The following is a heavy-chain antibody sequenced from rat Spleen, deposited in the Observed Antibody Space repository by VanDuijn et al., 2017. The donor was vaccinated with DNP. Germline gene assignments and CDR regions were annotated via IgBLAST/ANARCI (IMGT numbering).Heavy chain of an antibody. CDR2: ISYNGGTP. CDR3: ARSRLPGYYPFAC. J-gene: IGHJ3*01. CDR1: GFTFNDYY. D-gene: IGHD1-4*01. Sequence: EVLLVESDGGLVQPGRSLKLSCAVSGFTFNDYYMAWVRQAPAKGLEWVATISYNGGTPYYRDSEKGRFPISRDDAKSSLYLQMNSLKSEDTATYYCARSRLPGYYPFACWGQGTLVTVSS. V-gene: IGHV5-29*01.